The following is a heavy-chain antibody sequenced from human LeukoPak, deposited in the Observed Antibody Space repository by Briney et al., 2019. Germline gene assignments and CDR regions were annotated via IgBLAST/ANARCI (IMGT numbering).Heavy chain of an antibody. CDR3: ASPSMVRGVITPFDY. J-gene: IGHJ4*02. V-gene: IGHV3-23*01. CDR2: ISGTGVTT. D-gene: IGHD3-10*01. CDR1: GAIFSNHA. Sequence: GGSLRLSCAASGAIFSNHAMGWVRQAPGKGLEWVSLISGTGVTTYYAASVKGRFTISRDNSKNTLYLQMNSLRAEDTALYYFASPSMVRGVITPFDYWGQGPLSPSPQ.